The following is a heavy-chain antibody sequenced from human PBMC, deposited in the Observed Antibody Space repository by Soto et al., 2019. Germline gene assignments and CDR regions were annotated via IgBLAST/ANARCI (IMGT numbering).Heavy chain of an antibody. D-gene: IGHD4-17*01. CDR3: ATLYGDTAGFDY. J-gene: IGHJ4*02. Sequence: QVQLVQSGAEVKKPGSSVKVSCKASGGTFSSYTISWVRQAPGQGLEWMGRIIPILGIANYAQKFQGRVTIPADKPTSTAYMELSGLRYEDTAVYYCATLYGDTAGFDYWGQGTLVTVSS. V-gene: IGHV1-69*02. CDR1: GGTFSSYT. CDR2: IIPILGIA.